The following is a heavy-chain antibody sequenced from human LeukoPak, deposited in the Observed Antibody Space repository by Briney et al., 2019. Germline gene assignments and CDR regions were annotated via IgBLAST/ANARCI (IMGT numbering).Heavy chain of an antibody. CDR2: INHSGST. Sequence: SETLSLTCAVYGGSFSGYYWSWIRQPPGKGLEWIGEINHSGSTNYNPSLKSRVTISVDTSKNQFSLKLSSVTAADTAVYYCARIPDIAVTGFTFFDYWGQGTLVTVSS. J-gene: IGHJ4*02. D-gene: IGHD6-19*01. CDR1: GGSFSGYY. V-gene: IGHV4-34*01. CDR3: ARIPDIAVTGFTFFDY.